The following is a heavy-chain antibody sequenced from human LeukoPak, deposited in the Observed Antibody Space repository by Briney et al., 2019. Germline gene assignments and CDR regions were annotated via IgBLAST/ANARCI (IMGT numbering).Heavy chain of an antibody. CDR1: GFTFSDYY. J-gene: IGHJ3*02. CDR2: ISSSGSTI. V-gene: IGHV3-11*01. CDR3: ARGYYDILTGYYTHDAFDI. Sequence: GGSLRLSCAASGFTFSDYYMSWIRQAPGKGLEWVSYISSSGSTIYYADSVKGRFTISRDNAKNSLYLQMNSLRAEDTAVYYCARGYYDILTGYYTHDAFDIWGQGTMVTVSS. D-gene: IGHD3-9*01.